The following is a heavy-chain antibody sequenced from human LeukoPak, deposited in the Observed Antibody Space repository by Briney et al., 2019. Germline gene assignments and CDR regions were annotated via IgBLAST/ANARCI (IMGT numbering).Heavy chain of an antibody. CDR1: GFKFSDYG. Sequence: GGSLTISCVASGFKFSDYGVHWVRQAPGKGLGWLAFIRSDGTKIVYEESLKGRFTISRDNSKNTLYLQMNSLRGGDSAVYYCVTAVFDYWGQGTLVTVSS. CDR3: VTAVFDY. J-gene: IGHJ4*02. CDR2: IRSDGTKI. V-gene: IGHV3-30*02.